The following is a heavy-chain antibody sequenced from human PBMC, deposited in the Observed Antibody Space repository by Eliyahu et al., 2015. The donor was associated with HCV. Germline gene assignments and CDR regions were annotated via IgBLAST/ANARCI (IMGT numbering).Heavy chain of an antibody. J-gene: IGHJ4*02. CDR3: ARTSSSSSSGPGIVDY. V-gene: IGHV4-4*02. CDR1: GGSISSXNW. D-gene: IGHD6-6*01. Sequence: QVQLQESGPGLXKPSGTLSXXXAVSGGSISSXNWWSWXRXPPGKGLEWIGEIXHSGXTNYNPSLKSRVTISVDKSKNQFSLKLSSVTAADTAVYYCARTSSSSSSGPGIVDYWGQGTLVTVSS. CDR2: IXHSGXT.